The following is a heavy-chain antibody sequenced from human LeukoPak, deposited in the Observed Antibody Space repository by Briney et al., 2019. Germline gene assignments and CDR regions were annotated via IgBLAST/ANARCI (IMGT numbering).Heavy chain of an antibody. V-gene: IGHV3-33*07. J-gene: IGHJ4*02. Sequence: GTSLRLSCAASGFSFSTYAMFWVRQAPGKGLEWVAVIWYDGSEKYYAGAVKGRVTISRDNSKSTVYLQMNSLRAEDTALYYCAREGESRLGELSPWGQGTLVTVSS. CDR2: IWYDGSEK. CDR3: AREGESRLGELSP. D-gene: IGHD3-16*02. CDR1: GFSFSTYA.